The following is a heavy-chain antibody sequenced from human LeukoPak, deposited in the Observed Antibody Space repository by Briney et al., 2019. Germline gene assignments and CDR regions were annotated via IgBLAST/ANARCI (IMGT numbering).Heavy chain of an antibody. D-gene: IGHD5-12*01. CDR3: ARDHIVPSYYFDY. V-gene: IGHV1-69*13. CDR1: GGTFSSYA. J-gene: IGHJ4*02. CDR2: IIPIFGTA. Sequence: SVKVSCKASGGTFSSYAISWVRQAPGQGLEWMGGIIPIFGTANYAQKFQGRVTITADESTSTAYMELSSLRSEDKAVYYCARDHIVPSYYFDYWGQGTLVTVSS.